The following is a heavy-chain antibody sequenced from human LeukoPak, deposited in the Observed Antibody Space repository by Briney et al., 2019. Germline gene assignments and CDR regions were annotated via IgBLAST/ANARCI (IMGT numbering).Heavy chain of an antibody. Sequence: ASVKVSYKVSGYTFTELCIHWVRQAPGKGLEWMGGCDPEDGETLYAQKFQGRVTMTEDTSTDTAYMQLSSLRSEDTAVYYCATVSWWGQGTLVTVSS. J-gene: IGHJ4*02. V-gene: IGHV1-24*01. CDR1: GYTFTELC. CDR3: ATVSW. CDR2: CDPEDGET.